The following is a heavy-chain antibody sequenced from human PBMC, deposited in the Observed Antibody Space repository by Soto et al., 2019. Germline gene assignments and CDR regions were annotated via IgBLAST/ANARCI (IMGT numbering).Heavy chain of an antibody. CDR2: IIPIFGTA. J-gene: IGHJ6*02. CDR1: GGTFSSYA. V-gene: IGHV1-69*13. Sequence: SVKVSCKASGGTFSSYAISWVRQALGQGLEWMGGIIPIFGTANYAQKFQGRVTITADESTSTAYMELSSLRSEDTAVYYCARDQRVNYYYGMDVWGQGTTVTVSS. D-gene: IGHD6-13*01. CDR3: ARDQRVNYYYGMDV.